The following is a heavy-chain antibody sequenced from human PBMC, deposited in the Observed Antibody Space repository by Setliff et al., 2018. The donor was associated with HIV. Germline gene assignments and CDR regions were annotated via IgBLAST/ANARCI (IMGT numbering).Heavy chain of an antibody. J-gene: IGHJ5*02. Sequence: KPSETLSLTCTVSGDSISSTTFYWVWIRQPPGKGLEWIGIINYSGTTYYNPSLKSRVTISVATSKNQFSLTLSAVTAADTAVYYCARHSGSGYYFIDPWGQGTLVTVSS. CDR3: ARHSGSGYYFIDP. CDR1: GDSISSTTFY. V-gene: IGHV4-39*01. CDR2: INYSGTT. D-gene: IGHD3-22*01.